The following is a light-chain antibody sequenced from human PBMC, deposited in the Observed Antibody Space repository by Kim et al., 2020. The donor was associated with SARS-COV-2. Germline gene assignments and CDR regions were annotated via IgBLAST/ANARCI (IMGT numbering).Light chain of an antibody. Sequence: QAITHSFTGTSSDVGSYNLVSWYQQHPGKAPKLMIYEVSKRPSGVSNRFSGSKSGNTASLTISGLQAEDEADYYCCSYAGSSTFYVFGTGTKVTVL. V-gene: IGLV2-23*02. CDR3: CSYAGSSTFYV. CDR2: EVS. J-gene: IGLJ1*01. CDR1: SSDVGSYNL.